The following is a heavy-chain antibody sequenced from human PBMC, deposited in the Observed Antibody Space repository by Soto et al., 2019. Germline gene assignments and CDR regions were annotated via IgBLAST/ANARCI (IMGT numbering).Heavy chain of an antibody. D-gene: IGHD3-22*01. CDR1: GFDFEDYA. CDR2: TNSDGTDS. CDR3: AKSLYYYDSSPLDH. J-gene: IGHJ4*02. Sequence: GGSLRLSCAAAGFDFEDYAMHWVRQVPGKGLEWVSLTNSDGTDSYYMASVKGRFTISRDNAKSTLYLQMDRLRPEDTALYFCAKSLYYYDSSPLDHWGQGTLVTVSS. V-gene: IGHV3-43D*04.